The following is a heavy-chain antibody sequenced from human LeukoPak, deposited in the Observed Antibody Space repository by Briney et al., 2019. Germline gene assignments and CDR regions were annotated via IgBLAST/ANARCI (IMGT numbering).Heavy chain of an antibody. CDR2: IIPILGIA. CDR1: GGTFSSYT. Sequence: ASVKVSCKASGGTFSSYTISWVRQAPGQGLEWMGRIIPILGIANYAQKFQGRVTITADKSTSTAYMELSSLRSEDTAVYYCASGPLPGYDFWSGYRGDAFDIWGQGTMVTVSS. CDR3: ASGPLPGYDFWSGYRGDAFDI. J-gene: IGHJ3*02. D-gene: IGHD3-3*01. V-gene: IGHV1-69*02.